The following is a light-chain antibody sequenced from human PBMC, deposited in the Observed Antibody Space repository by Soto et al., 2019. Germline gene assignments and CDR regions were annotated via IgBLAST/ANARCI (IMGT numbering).Light chain of an antibody. CDR2: GNS. CDR3: QSYDSSLSAVV. Sequence: QSALTQPPSVSGAPGQRVTISCTGSSSNIGAGYDVHWYQQLPGTAPKLLIYGNSNRPAGVPDRFSGSKSGTSASLAITGLQAEDEADYYCQSYDSSLSAVVCGGGTKLTVL. J-gene: IGLJ2*01. CDR1: SSNIGAGYD. V-gene: IGLV1-40*01.